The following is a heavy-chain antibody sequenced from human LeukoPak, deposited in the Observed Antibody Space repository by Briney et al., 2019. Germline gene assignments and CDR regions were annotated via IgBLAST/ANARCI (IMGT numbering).Heavy chain of an antibody. D-gene: IGHD3-9*01. Sequence: GGSLRLSCAASGFTFSSYNMNWVRQAPGKGLEWVSAISGTGISTYYADSVKGRFTISRDNSQNTLYLQMNSLTDEDTAVYYCAKDRRVLRYLDWLSPLDYWGRGTLVTVSS. CDR2: ISGTGIST. CDR3: AKDRRVLRYLDWLSPLDY. V-gene: IGHV3-23*01. J-gene: IGHJ4*02. CDR1: GFTFSSYN.